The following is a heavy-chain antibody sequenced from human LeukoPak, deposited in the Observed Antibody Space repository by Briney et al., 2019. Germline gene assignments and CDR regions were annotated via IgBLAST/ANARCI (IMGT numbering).Heavy chain of an antibody. CDR1: GFTFGNSA. J-gene: IGHJ4*02. V-gene: IGHV3-23*01. CDR2: IDDGAWTS. Sequence: GGSLRLSCVASGFTFGNSAMNWARLVPGKGLEWVSTIDDGAWTSHYADSVKGRFTISRDNSRNMLYLQMNSLRVEDTAVYYCAKDVSVVVGASSNWGQGTLVTVSS. CDR3: AKDVSVVVGASSN. D-gene: IGHD1-26*01.